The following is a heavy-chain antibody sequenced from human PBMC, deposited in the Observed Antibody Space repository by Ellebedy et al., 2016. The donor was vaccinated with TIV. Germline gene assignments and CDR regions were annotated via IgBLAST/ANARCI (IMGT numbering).Heavy chain of an antibody. CDR1: GGTFSSYA. Sequence: ASVKVSCKASGGTFSSYAISWVRQAPGQGLEWMGGIIPILGIANYAQKFQDRVTITADKSTSTAYMELSSLRSEDTAVYYCARDQGDCSSTSCRGGAFDIWGQGTMVTVSS. CDR2: IIPILGIA. V-gene: IGHV1-69*10. J-gene: IGHJ3*02. D-gene: IGHD2-2*01. CDR3: ARDQGDCSSTSCRGGAFDI.